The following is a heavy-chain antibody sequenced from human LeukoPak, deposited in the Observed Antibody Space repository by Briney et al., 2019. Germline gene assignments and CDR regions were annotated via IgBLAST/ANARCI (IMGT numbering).Heavy chain of an antibody. CDR3: ARGVAAAAGDYGMDV. CDR2: IWYDGSNK. Sequence: GGSLRLSCAASGFTFSSYGMHWVRQAPGKGLEWVAVIWYDGSNKYYADSVKGRFTISRDNSKNTLYLQTNSLRAEDTAVYYCARGVAAAAGDYGMDVWGQGTTVTVSS. J-gene: IGHJ6*02. CDR1: GFTFSSYG. V-gene: IGHV3-33*01. D-gene: IGHD6-13*01.